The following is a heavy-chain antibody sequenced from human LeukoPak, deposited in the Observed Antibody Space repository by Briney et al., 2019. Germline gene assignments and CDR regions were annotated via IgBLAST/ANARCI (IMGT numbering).Heavy chain of an antibody. V-gene: IGHV3-23*01. D-gene: IGHD6-19*01. J-gene: IGHJ5*02. Sequence: GGSLRLSCAASGFTFSSYAMSWVRQAPGKGLEWVSAISGSGGSTYYADSVKGRFTISRDNSKNTLYLRMNSLRAEDTAVYYCAKGPLDHSSGWYPPGWLDPWGQGTLVTVSS. CDR1: GFTFSSYA. CDR2: ISGSGGST. CDR3: AKGPLDHSSGWYPPGWLDP.